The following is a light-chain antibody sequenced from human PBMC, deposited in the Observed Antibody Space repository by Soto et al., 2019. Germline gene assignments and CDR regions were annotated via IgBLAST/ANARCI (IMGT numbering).Light chain of an antibody. CDR2: EIN. CDR3: QSYEISLNAPI. J-gene: IGLJ2*01. CDR1: SSNIGTGYD. V-gene: IGLV1-40*01. Sequence: QSVLTQPPSVSGAPGQRVTISCSGSSSNIGTGYDVHWYQQVPERAPKLLIYEINKRPSGVPDRFSSSRSDTSASLAITGLEADDDADYYCQSYEISLNAPIFGGGTKPTLL.